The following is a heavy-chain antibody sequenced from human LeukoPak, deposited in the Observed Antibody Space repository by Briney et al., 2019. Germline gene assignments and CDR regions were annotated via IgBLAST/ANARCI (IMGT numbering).Heavy chain of an antibody. CDR2: INPNTGVT. CDR1: AYSFTDYY. D-gene: IGHD3-22*01. V-gene: IGHV1-2*06. Sequence: VASVKVSCKASAYSFTDYYIHWVRQAPGQGLEWMGRINPNTGVTDYAQIFKGRVTMNRDTSISTAYMELSRLGSDDTAVYYCARSSPTYYFDSSGYYYGDYWGQGTLVTVSS. J-gene: IGHJ4*02. CDR3: ARSSPTYYFDSSGYYYGDY.